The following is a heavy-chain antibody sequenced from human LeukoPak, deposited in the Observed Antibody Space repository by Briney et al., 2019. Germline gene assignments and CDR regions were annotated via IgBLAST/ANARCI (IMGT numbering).Heavy chain of an antibody. D-gene: IGHD5-12*01. V-gene: IGHV1-8*03. CDR2: MNPNSGNT. Sequence: GASVKVSCKASGYTFTSYDVNWVRQATGQGLEWMGWMNPNSGNTDYAQKFQGRVTISRNTSITTAYMELSGLTSEDTAVYYCASYSGYAQWGQGTLVTVSS. CDR3: ASYSGYAQ. CDR1: GYTFTSYD. J-gene: IGHJ4*02.